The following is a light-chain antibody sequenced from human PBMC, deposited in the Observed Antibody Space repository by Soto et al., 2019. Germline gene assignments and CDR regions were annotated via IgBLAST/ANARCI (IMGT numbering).Light chain of an antibody. CDR2: KAS. Sequence: DIQMTQSPSTLSASVGDRVTITCRASQSISSWLAWYQQKPGQAPRLLIYKASTLETGVPSRFSGTGSGTEFTLTIRSLQPDDFATYYCQHYGVDSRTFGQGTKVEV. J-gene: IGKJ1*01. CDR3: QHYGVDSRT. CDR1: QSISSW. V-gene: IGKV1-5*03.